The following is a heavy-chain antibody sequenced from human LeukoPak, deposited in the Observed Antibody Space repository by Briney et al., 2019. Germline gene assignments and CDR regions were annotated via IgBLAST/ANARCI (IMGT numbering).Heavy chain of an antibody. V-gene: IGHV1-18*01. Sequence: ASVKVSCKPSGYTFNTYGITWVRQAPGQGLEWMGWISPYNGNTNYAQKFQGRVTMTTDTSTSTAYMELRSLRSDDTAVYYCARASGSYWYYYYGMDVWGQGTTVTVSS. CDR1: GYTFNTYG. CDR3: ARASGSYWYYYYGMDV. D-gene: IGHD1-26*01. CDR2: ISPYNGNT. J-gene: IGHJ6*02.